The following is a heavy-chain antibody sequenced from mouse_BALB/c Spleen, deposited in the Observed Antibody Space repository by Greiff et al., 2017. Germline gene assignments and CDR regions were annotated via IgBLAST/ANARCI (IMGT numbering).Heavy chain of an antibody. CDR1: GYAFSSYW. Sequence: VKLMESGAELVRPGSSVKISCKASGYAFSSYWMNWVKQRPGQGLEWIGQIYPGDGDTNYNGKFKGKATLTADKSSSTAYMQLSSLTSEDSAVYFCASGNPFAYWGQGTLVTVSA. CDR3: ASGNPFAY. D-gene: IGHD2-1*01. J-gene: IGHJ3*01. CDR2: IYPGDGDT. V-gene: IGHV1-80*01.